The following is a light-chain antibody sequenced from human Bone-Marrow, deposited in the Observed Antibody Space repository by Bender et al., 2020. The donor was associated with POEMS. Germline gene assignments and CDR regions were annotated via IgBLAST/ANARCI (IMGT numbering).Light chain of an antibody. V-gene: IGLV3-1*01. J-gene: IGLJ2*01. CDR3: QAWDTYSVI. Sequence: SYEVTQPPSVSVSPGQTASITCSGDDLGDKYVSWYQQKPGQSPVLVIYQDTKRPSGIPDRFSGSNSGNTATLTISGTQAMDEDDYYCQAWDTYSVIFGGGTKLTVL. CDR1: DLGDKY. CDR2: QDT.